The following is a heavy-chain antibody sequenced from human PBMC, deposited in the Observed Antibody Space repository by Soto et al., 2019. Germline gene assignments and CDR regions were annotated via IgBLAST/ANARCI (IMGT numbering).Heavy chain of an antibody. V-gene: IGHV2-5*02. J-gene: IGHJ4*02. D-gene: IGHD1-20*01. CDR3: AHRRAYNNYWSWGDFDY. CDR2: IYWDNDK. Sequence: QITLEESGPTLVKPTQTLTLTCIFSGFSLSTYGVGVGWIRQPPGQALEWLALIYWDNDKRYSPSLRSRLTITKATTNTQVVLTMTNLDPVDTATYYCAHRRAYNNYWSWGDFDYWGQGTLVTVSS. CDR1: GFSLSTYGVG.